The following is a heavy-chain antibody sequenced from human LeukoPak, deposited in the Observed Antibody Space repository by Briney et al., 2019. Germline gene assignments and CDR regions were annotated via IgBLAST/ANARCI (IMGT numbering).Heavy chain of an antibody. Sequence: SETLSLTCTVSGGSISSGDYYWSWIRQPRGKGLEWIGYIYYSGSTYYNPSLKSRVAISVDTSKNQFSLKLSSVTAADTAVYYCARDLLTGGYCSGGSCYDYWGQGTLVTVSS. D-gene: IGHD2-15*01. V-gene: IGHV4-30-4*08. CDR3: ARDLLTGGYCSGGSCYDY. CDR2: IYYSGST. J-gene: IGHJ4*02. CDR1: GGSISSGDYY.